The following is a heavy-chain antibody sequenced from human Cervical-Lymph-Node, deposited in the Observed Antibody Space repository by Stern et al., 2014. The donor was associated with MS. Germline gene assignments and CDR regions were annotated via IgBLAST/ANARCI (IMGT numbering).Heavy chain of an antibody. V-gene: IGHV7-4-1*02. CDR3: ARDLRDISGYYLDS. CDR2: INTNTGNP. D-gene: IGHD3-22*01. CDR1: GYSFNRYA. Sequence: VQLVESGSELRKPGASVKVSCKASGYSFNRYAVTWVRQAPGQGLEWLGWINTNTGNPTYAQGFTGRLVFSLDTSVSTTYLHISSLKAEDTAVYYCARDLRDISGYYLDSWGQGSLVTVSS. J-gene: IGHJ4*02.